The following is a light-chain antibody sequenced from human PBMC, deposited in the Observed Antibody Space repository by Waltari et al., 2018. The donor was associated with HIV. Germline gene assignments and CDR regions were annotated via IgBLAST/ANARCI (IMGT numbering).Light chain of an antibody. CDR3: QQYGSSPYT. CDR2: AAS. CDR1: QSVSSRY. Sequence: EIVLTQSPGTLSLSPGERATLSCRASQSVSSRYLAFYQQKPGQAPRLLIYAASSRATGIPDRFSGSGSGTNFTLTISRLEPEDFAVYYCQQYGSSPYTFGQGTKLEIK. J-gene: IGKJ2*01. V-gene: IGKV3-20*01.